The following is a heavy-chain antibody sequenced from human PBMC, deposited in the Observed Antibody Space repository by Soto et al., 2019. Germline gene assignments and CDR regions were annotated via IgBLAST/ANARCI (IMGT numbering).Heavy chain of an antibody. CDR3: TLYSSGPRGFDY. V-gene: IGHV3-7*02. CDR2: IKHDGSDK. Sequence: LRLSCAASGFSFSLYWMSWVRQAPGKGLEWVANIKHDGSDKYYVDSVKGRFTISRDNAKNSLYLQMNSLRAEDTAVYYCTLYSSGPRGFDYWGQGTLVTVSS. CDR1: GFSFSLYW. J-gene: IGHJ4*02. D-gene: IGHD6-19*01.